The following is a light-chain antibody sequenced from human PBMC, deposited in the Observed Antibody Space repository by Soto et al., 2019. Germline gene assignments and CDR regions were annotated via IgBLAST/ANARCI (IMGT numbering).Light chain of an antibody. CDR3: SSFAGTKTV. CDR1: SCDVGGYKY. Sequence: QSVLTQPPSASGSPGQSVTISCTGTSCDVGGYKYVSWYQHHPGKAPKLLIFEVSKRPSGVPDRFSGSKSGNTASLTVSGLQPEDEADYYCSSFAGTKTVFGTGTKVTVL. J-gene: IGLJ1*01. V-gene: IGLV2-8*01. CDR2: EVS.